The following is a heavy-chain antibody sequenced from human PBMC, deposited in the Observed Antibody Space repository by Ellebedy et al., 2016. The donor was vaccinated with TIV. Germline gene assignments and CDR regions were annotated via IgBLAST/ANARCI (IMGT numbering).Heavy chain of an antibody. CDR2: IYYTGST. Sequence: MPSETLSLTCTVSGGSISGYYWSWIRQPPGKGLEWIGYIYYTGSTNHNPSLNSRVTMSVDRSMNQFSLKLTSVTAAATAVYYCARGVGWLVRGDASDIWGQGTKVTVSS. J-gene: IGHJ3*02. CDR3: ARGVGWLVRGDASDI. CDR1: GGSISGYY. V-gene: IGHV4-59*01. D-gene: IGHD6-19*01.